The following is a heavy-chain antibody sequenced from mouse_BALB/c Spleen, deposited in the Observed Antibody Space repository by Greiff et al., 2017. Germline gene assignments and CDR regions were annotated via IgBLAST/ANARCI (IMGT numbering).Heavy chain of an antibody. Sequence: EVMLVESGGGLVQPGGSRKLSCAASGFTFSSFGMHWVRQAPEKGLEWVAYISSGSSTIYYADTVKGRFTISRDNPKNTLFLQMTSLRSEDTAMYYCARSLRLYAMDYWGQGTSVTVSS. CDR1: GFTFSSFG. J-gene: IGHJ4*01. V-gene: IGHV5-17*02. D-gene: IGHD2-12*01. CDR3: ARSLRLYAMDY. CDR2: ISSGSSTI.